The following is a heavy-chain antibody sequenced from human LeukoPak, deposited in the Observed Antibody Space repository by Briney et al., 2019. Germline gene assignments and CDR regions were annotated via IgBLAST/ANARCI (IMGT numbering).Heavy chain of an antibody. CDR3: ARDSGRDGYNSY. Sequence: SETLTLTCAVYGGSFSGYYWSWIRQPPGKGLEWIGEIKHSGGTNYNPSLKSRATISIDTSKNWFSLKLTSVTAADTAVYYCARDSGRDGYNSYWGQGTLVTVSS. CDR1: GGSFSGYY. CDR2: IKHSGGT. D-gene: IGHD5-24*01. J-gene: IGHJ4*02. V-gene: IGHV4-34*01.